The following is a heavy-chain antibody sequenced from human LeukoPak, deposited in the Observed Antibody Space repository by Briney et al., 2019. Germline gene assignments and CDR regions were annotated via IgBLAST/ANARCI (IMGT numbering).Heavy chain of an antibody. CDR1: GFTFSSYS. CDR2: ISSSSSYI. Sequence: PGGSLRFSCAASGFTFSSYSMNWVRQAPGKGLEWVSSISSSSSYIYYADSVKGRFTISRDNAKNSLYLQMNSLRAEDTAVYYCAIMVRGVIVDGMDVWGKGTTVTVSS. J-gene: IGHJ6*04. V-gene: IGHV3-21*01. CDR3: AIMVRGVIVDGMDV. D-gene: IGHD3-10*01.